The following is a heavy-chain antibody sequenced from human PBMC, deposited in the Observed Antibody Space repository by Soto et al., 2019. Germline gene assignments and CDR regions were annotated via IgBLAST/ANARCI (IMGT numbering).Heavy chain of an antibody. D-gene: IGHD3-3*01. V-gene: IGHV1-58*02. CDR2: IVVGSGNT. CDR1: GFTFTSSA. J-gene: IGHJ3*02. Sequence: SVKVSCKASGFTFTSSAMQWVRQARGQRLEWIGWIVVGSGNTNYAQKFQERVTITRDMSTSTAYMELSSLRSEDTAVYYCASDQTPYYDFWSGPGAFDIWGQGTMVTVSS. CDR3: ASDQTPYYDFWSGPGAFDI.